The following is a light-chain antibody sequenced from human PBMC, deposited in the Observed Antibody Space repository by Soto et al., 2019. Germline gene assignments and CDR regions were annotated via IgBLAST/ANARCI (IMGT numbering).Light chain of an antibody. CDR2: GAS. CDR1: QSISSTY. J-gene: IGKJ3*01. Sequence: EIVLTQSPGTLSLSPGERATLPCRASQSISSTYLAWYQQKPGQAPRLLIYGASSRATGIPDRFSGSGSRTDFTLTISRLEPEDFAVYYCQQYGNSPPFTFGPGTKVDIK. V-gene: IGKV3-20*01. CDR3: QQYGNSPPFT.